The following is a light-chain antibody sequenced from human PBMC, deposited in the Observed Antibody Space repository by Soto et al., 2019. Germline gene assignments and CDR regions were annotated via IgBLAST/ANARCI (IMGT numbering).Light chain of an antibody. CDR2: GAS. CDR1: QSISSW. V-gene: IGKV1-5*01. CDR3: QQRSKWPVT. Sequence: DIQMTQSPSTLSASVGDRVTITCRASQSISSWLAWYQQKPGKAPKLLIYGASSLESGVPSRFSGSGSGTEFTLTISSLEAEDFALYYCQQRSKWPVTFGGGTKVDIK. J-gene: IGKJ4*01.